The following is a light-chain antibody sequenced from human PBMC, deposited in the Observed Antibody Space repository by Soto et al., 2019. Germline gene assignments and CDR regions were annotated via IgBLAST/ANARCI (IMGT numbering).Light chain of an antibody. CDR2: DVN. J-gene: IGLJ3*02. CDR3: CSYAGSYSWV. V-gene: IGLV2-11*01. Sequence: QSALTQPRSVSGSPGQSVIISCTGTTSDVGSYNYVSWYQQHPDKVPKLVIYDVNRRPSGVPDRFSGSKSGNTASLTISGLQTEDEGDYYCCSYAGSYSWVFGGGTKLTVL. CDR1: TSDVGSYNY.